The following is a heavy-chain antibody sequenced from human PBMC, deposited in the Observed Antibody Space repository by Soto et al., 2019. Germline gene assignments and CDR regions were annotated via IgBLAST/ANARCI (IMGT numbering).Heavy chain of an antibody. D-gene: IGHD3-22*01. CDR1: GGTFSSYT. CDR2: MIPILGIA. Sequence: QVQLVQSGAEVKKPGSSVKVSCKASGGTFSSYTISWVRQAPGQGLEWMGRMIPILGIANYAQKFQGSVTITADKSMSTAYMELSSLRCEDTAVYSCAWETGTMMVEHWGQVTLFTVSS. V-gene: IGHV1-69*02. CDR3: AWETGTMMVEH. J-gene: IGHJ1*01.